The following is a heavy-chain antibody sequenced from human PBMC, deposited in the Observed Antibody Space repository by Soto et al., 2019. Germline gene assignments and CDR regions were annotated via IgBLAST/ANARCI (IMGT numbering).Heavy chain of an antibody. Sequence: EVQLVESGGGLVQPGGSLRLSCAASGFTFSDHYMDWVRQAPWKGLEWVGRVRKKANSYTTEYAASVKGRFTISRDDSKNSLYLQMNSLKSDDTAVYYCVRVRGGGTFHFDYWGQGTLVTVSS. CDR1: GFTFSDHY. J-gene: IGHJ4*02. CDR3: VRVRGGGTFHFDY. V-gene: IGHV3-72*01. CDR2: VRKKANSYTT. D-gene: IGHD3-10*01.